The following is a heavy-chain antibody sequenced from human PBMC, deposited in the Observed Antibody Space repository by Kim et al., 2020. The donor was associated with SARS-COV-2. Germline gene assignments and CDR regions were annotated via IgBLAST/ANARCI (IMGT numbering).Heavy chain of an antibody. Sequence: GGSLRLSCAASGFTFSSYAMHWVRQAPGKGLEWVAVIYYDGSNKYYADSVKGRFTISRDNSKNTLYLQMNSLRAEDTAVYYCVRDIPIAVAGTFHYYYGMDVWGQGTTVTVSS. CDR3: VRDIPIAVAGTFHYYYGMDV. V-gene: IGHV3-30*04. CDR2: IYYDGSNK. CDR1: GFTFSSYA. D-gene: IGHD6-19*01. J-gene: IGHJ6*02.